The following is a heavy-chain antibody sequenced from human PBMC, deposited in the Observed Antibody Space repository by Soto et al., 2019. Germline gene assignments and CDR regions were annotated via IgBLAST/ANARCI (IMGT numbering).Heavy chain of an antibody. Sequence: HGESLKISCKGSGYSFTSYWISWVRQMPGKGLEWMGRIDPSDSYTNYSPSFQGHVTTSADKSISTAYLQWSSLKASDTAMYYCAVDPYYYYYGMDVWGQGTTVTVSS. CDR1: GYSFTSYW. CDR3: AVDPYYYYYGMDV. V-gene: IGHV5-10-1*01. CDR2: IDPSDSYT. J-gene: IGHJ6*02.